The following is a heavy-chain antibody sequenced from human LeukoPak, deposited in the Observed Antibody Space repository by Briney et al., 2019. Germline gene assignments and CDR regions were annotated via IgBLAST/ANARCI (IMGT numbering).Heavy chain of an antibody. D-gene: IGHD3-10*01. Sequence: GGSLRLSCAASGFTVSNYHMNWVRQAPGKGLEWVSYISSSSSTIHYADSVKGRFTISRDNAKNSLFLQMNSLRDEDTAVYYCARGSSYWGQGTLVTVSS. CDR1: GFTVSNYH. V-gene: IGHV3-48*02. CDR2: ISSSSSTI. CDR3: ARGSSY. J-gene: IGHJ4*02.